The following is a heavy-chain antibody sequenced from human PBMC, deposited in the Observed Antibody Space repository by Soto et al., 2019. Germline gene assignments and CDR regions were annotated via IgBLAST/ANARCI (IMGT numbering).Heavy chain of an antibody. J-gene: IGHJ4*02. V-gene: IGHV1-8*01. CDR3: ARVYSGYDPAGY. CDR1: GYTFTSYD. Sequence: GASVKVSCKASGYTFTSYDINWVRQATGQGLEWMGWMNPNSGNTGYAQKFQGRVTMTRNTSISTAYMELSSLRSEDTAVYYCARVYSGYDPAGYWGQGTLITVSS. D-gene: IGHD5-12*01. CDR2: MNPNSGNT.